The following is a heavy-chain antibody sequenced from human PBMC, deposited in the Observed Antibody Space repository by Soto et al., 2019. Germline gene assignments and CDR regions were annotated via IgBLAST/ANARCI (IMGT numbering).Heavy chain of an antibody. J-gene: IGHJ5*02. Sequence: QVQLQESGPGLVKPSGTLSLTCAVSGGSISSSNWWSWVRQPPGKGLEWIGEIYHTGGTNYNPSLESQVTMSVDKSKNQFSLKLSSVTAADTAVYYCAREGYYYGSGSYGNWFDPWGQGTLVTVSS. V-gene: IGHV4-4*02. CDR2: IYHTGGT. CDR1: GGSISSSNW. D-gene: IGHD3-10*01. CDR3: AREGYYYGSGSYGNWFDP.